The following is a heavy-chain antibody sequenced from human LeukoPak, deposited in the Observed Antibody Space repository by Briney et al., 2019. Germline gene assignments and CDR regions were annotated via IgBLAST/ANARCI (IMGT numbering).Heavy chain of an antibody. CDR2: IASSSSYT. V-gene: IGHV3-11*06. D-gene: IGHD5-12*01. CDR1: GFTFSDYY. Sequence: GGSLRLSCAASGFTFSDYYMSWIRQAPGKGLEWVSYIASSSSYTNYADSVKGRFTISRDNAKNSLYLQMNSLRAEDTAVYYCARAIEATRRSTGTCNYFDYWGQGTLVTVPS. J-gene: IGHJ4*02. CDR3: ARAIEATRRSTGTCNYFDY.